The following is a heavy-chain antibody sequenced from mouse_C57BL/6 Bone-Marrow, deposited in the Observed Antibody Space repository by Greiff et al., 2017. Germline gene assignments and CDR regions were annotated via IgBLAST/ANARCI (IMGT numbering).Heavy chain of an antibody. CDR1: GFNIKNTY. Sequence: VQLQQSVAELVRLGASVKLSCTASGFNIKNTYMHWVKQRPEQGLEWIGRIDPANGNTKYAPKFQGKATLTADTPSNTAYLQLSSLTSEDTAIYYCARAEDGYFLYYYAMDYWGQGTSVTVSS. V-gene: IGHV14-3*01. J-gene: IGHJ4*01. CDR3: ARAEDGYFLYYYAMDY. D-gene: IGHD2-3*01. CDR2: IDPANGNT.